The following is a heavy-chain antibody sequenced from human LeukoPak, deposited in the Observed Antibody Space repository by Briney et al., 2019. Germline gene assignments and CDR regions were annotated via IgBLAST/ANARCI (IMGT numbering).Heavy chain of an antibody. CDR2: ISSSGSTI. Sequence: GGSLRLSCAASGFTFSTYSMIWVRQAPGKGLEWVSYISSSGSTIYYADSVKGRFTISRDNAKNSLYLQMNSLRAEDTAVYYCAELGITMIGGVWGKGTTVTISS. D-gene: IGHD3-10*02. CDR3: AELGITMIGGV. V-gene: IGHV3-48*04. J-gene: IGHJ6*04. CDR1: GFTFSTYS.